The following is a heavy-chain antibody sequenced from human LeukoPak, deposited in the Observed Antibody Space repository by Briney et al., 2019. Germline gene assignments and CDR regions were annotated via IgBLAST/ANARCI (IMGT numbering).Heavy chain of an antibody. CDR3: ARGGGDGYMYYFDY. Sequence: GGSLRLSCAASGSTFSSYAMHWVRQAPGKGLEWVAVISYDGSNKYYADSVKGRFTISRDNSKNTLYLQMNSLRAEDTAVYYCARGGGDGYMYYFDYWGQGTLVTVSS. V-gene: IGHV3-30-3*01. D-gene: IGHD5-24*01. CDR1: GSTFSSYA. CDR2: ISYDGSNK. J-gene: IGHJ4*02.